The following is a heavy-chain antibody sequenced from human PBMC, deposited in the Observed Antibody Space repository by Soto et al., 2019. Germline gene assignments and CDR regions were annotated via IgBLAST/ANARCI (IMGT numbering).Heavy chain of an antibody. D-gene: IGHD3-10*01. V-gene: IGHV3-21*06. CDR3: AREGVHNYTEYYFDY. CDR1: GFTFSYYP. Sequence: GGSLRLSCAASGFTFSYYPLHWVRRAPGKGLEWVSSISGVRDYIRYADSVKGRFAISRDNAKTSLYLQMYSLTAEDTAVYYCAREGVHNYTEYYFDYWGQGTLVTVSS. CDR2: ISGVRDYI. J-gene: IGHJ4*02.